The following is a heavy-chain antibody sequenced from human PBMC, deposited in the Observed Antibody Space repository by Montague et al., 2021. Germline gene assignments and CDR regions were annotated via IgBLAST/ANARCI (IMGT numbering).Heavy chain of an antibody. CDR2: VPHGGRN. CDR3: ARERDRYYYMDI. Sequence: SETLSLTCTVSRSFINSDYYWGWIRQPPGKGLECMGSVPHGGRNYYNPSLKSRVTISVDTSNNHFPLKLSSVTAADTAMYYCARERDRYYYMDIWGKGTMVTVSS. CDR1: RSFINSDYY. V-gene: IGHV4-38-2*02. J-gene: IGHJ6*03.